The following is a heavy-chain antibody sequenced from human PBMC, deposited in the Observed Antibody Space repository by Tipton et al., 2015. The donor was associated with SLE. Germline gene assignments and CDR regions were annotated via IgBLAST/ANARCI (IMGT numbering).Heavy chain of an antibody. Sequence: RSLRLSCAASGFTFSSYGMRWVRQAPGKGLEWVAVIWYDGSNKYYADSVKGRFTISRDNSKNTLYLQMNSLRAEDTAVYYCAKVGPMGGYYFDYWGQGTLVTVSS. J-gene: IGHJ4*02. CDR2: IWYDGSNK. V-gene: IGHV3-33*06. CDR1: GFTFSSYG. D-gene: IGHD1-26*01. CDR3: AKVGPMGGYYFDY.